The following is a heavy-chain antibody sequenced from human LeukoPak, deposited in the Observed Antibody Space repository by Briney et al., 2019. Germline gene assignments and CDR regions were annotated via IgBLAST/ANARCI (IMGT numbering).Heavy chain of an antibody. V-gene: IGHV3-23*01. CDR3: AGGSTYDFWSGDALDV. CDR1: GFAFSSHA. Sequence: GESLRLSCAASGFAFSSHAMTWVRQAPGKGLEWVSSISGSAEKTYYADSVKGRFTISRDSSQKILNLQMDNLRVEDTAIYYCAGGSTYDFWSGDALDVWGQGTMVTVAS. D-gene: IGHD3-3*01. J-gene: IGHJ3*01. CDR2: ISGSAEKT.